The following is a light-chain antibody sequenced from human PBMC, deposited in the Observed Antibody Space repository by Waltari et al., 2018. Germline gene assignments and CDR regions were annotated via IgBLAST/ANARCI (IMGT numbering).Light chain of an antibody. CDR1: QNIRTH. CDR3: QQSFSSPWT. CDR2: AAS. J-gene: IGKJ1*01. Sequence: DIQMTQSPSSLSASVGDTVTVTCRASQNIRTHLNWYQQKPATAPKLLIYAASTLHLGVPSRCSASASGTDFTLTVTNLQPDDFAVYFCQQSFSSPWTFGQGTRV. V-gene: IGKV1-39*01.